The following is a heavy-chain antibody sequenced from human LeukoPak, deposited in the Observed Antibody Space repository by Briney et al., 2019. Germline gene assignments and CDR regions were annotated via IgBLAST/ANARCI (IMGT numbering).Heavy chain of an antibody. J-gene: IGHJ4*02. Sequence: GGSLRLSCAASGFRLSNHWMHWVRQAPGTGLVWVSRINHDGSITDYADSLKGRFTISRDNPKNTVYLQMGSLRVEDTAVYYCVRLLDRDFWGRGTLATVSS. CDR2: INHDGSIT. V-gene: IGHV3-74*01. CDR3: VRLLDRDF. CDR1: GFRLSNHW.